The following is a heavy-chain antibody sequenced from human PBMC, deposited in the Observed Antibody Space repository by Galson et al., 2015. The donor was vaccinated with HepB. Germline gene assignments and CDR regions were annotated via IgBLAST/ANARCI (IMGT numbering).Heavy chain of an antibody. V-gene: IGHV5-10-1*01. CDR2: IDPSDSHT. CDR1: GYSFTSYW. D-gene: IGHD2-15*01. J-gene: IGHJ5*02. Sequence: QSGAEVKKPGESLRISCKGSGYSFTSYWISWVRQMPGKGLEWMGRIDPSDSHTNYSPSFQGHVTISADKSISTAYLQWSSLKASDTAMYYCARLCVMWGYCSGGSSAFDPWGQGTLVTVSS. CDR3: ARLCVMWGYCSGGSSAFDP.